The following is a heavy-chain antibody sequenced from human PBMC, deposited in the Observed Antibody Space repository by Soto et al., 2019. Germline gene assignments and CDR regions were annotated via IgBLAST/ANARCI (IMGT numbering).Heavy chain of an antibody. CDR1: GGSISSSEW. D-gene: IGHD1-7*01. CDR3: ASRAGTVPY. Sequence: SETLSLTCAVSGGSISSSEWWSWVRQPPGKGLEWVGEISHSGSTNYNPSLKSRVTMSVDKSKNQFSLKLNSVTAADTAVYYCASRAGTVPYWGQGTLVTVSS. CDR2: ISHSGST. V-gene: IGHV4-4*02. J-gene: IGHJ4*02.